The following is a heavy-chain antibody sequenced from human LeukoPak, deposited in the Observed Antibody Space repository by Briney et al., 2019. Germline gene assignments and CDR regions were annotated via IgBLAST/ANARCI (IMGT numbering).Heavy chain of an antibody. CDR2: IYYSGST. CDR3: ARLGHGYNNKVY. J-gene: IGHJ4*02. CDR1: GGSISSSSYY. D-gene: IGHD5-24*01. Sequence: SETLSLTCTVSGGSISSSSYYWGWIRQPPGKGLEWIGYIYYSGSTYYNPSLKSRVTISVDTSKNQFSLKLSSVTAADTAVYYCARLGHGYNNKVYWGQGTLVTVSS. V-gene: IGHV4-30-4*08.